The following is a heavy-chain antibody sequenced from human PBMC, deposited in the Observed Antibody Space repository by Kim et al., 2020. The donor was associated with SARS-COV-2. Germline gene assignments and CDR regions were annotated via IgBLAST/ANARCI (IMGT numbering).Heavy chain of an antibody. D-gene: IGHD3-3*01. J-gene: IGHJ3*02. CDR1: GGSISSYY. V-gene: IGHV4-59*13. Sequence: SETLSLTCTVSGGSISSYYWSWIRQPPGKGLEWIGYIYYSGSTNYNPSLKSRVTISVDTSKNQFSLKLSSVTAADTAVYYCARTRRITIFGVVIIGAFDIWGQGPMVTVSS. CDR3: ARTRRITIFGVVIIGAFDI. CDR2: IYYSGST.